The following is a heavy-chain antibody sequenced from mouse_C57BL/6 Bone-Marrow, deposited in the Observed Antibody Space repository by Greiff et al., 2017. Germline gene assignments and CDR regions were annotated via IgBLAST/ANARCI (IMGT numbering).Heavy chain of an antibody. Sequence: EVKVVESGGGLVKPGGSLKLSCAASGFTFSSYAMSWVRQTPEKRLEWVATISDGGSYTYYPDNVKGRFTISRDNAKNILYLQMRHLKSEDKDLYYCERYGRFDYWGQGTTLTVSS. J-gene: IGHJ2*01. CDR3: ERYGRFDY. CDR1: GFTFSSYA. D-gene: IGHD2-10*02. CDR2: ISDGGSYT. V-gene: IGHV5-4*03.